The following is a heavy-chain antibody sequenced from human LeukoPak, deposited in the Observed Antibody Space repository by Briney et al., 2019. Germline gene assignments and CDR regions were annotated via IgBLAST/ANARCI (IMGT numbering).Heavy chain of an antibody. CDR1: GGSFSGYY. Sequence: SETLSLTCAVYGGSFSGYYWSWIRQPPGKGLEWMGEINHSGSTNYNPSLKSRITISVDTSKNQFSLKLSSVTAADTAVYYCAREEKRAGGTNYYYYYMDVWGKGTTVTISS. D-gene: IGHD3-16*01. CDR2: INHSGST. V-gene: IGHV4-34*01. J-gene: IGHJ6*03. CDR3: AREEKRAGGTNYYYYYMDV.